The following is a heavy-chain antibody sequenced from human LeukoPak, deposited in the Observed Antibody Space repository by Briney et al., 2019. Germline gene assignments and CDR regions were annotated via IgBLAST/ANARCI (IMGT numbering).Heavy chain of an antibody. V-gene: IGHV1-18*01. D-gene: IGHD1-20*01. CDR1: GYTFTSYG. Sequence: ASVKVSYKASGYTFTSYGISWVRQAPGQGLEWMGWISAYNGNTNYAQKLQGRVTMTTDTSTSTAYMELRSLRSDDTAVYYCAREGTRITGTTRLWFDPWGQGTLVTVSS. CDR2: ISAYNGNT. CDR3: AREGTRITGTTRLWFDP. J-gene: IGHJ5*02.